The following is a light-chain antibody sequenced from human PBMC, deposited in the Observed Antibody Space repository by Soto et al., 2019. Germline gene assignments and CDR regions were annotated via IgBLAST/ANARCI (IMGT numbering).Light chain of an antibody. V-gene: IGKV3-20*01. J-gene: IGKJ2*01. CDR1: QRVSISY. CDR3: QQYGSSPFT. Sequence: EIVLTQSPGTLSLSPGERANLSCRASQRVSISYLSWYQQNPRQAPRLLIYCASIRATGIPDMFSGSGSGTDFTLTIRRREPEDFAVYYCQQYGSSPFTFGQGTKLEIK. CDR2: CAS.